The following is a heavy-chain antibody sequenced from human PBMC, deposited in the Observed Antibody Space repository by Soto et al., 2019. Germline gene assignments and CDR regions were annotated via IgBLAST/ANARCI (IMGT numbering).Heavy chain of an antibody. CDR3: ARERTYCSSTSCYEGFDY. D-gene: IGHD2-2*01. CDR1: GLTFYNYD. Sequence: GGSLRLSCAASGLTFYNYDMTWVRQAPGKGLEWVSAIDGSGDRAYYADSVKGWFTMTRDKSSSTAYMELSRLRSDDTAVYYCARERTYCSSTSCYEGFDYWGQGTLVTVSS. J-gene: IGHJ4*02. CDR2: IDGSGDRA. V-gene: IGHV3-23*01.